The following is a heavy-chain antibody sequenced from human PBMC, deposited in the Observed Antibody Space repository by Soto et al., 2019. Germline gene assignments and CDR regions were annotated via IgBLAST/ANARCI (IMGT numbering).Heavy chain of an antibody. CDR2: IYPGDSDT. CDR3: SADILTGYQRLLSAFDI. J-gene: IGHJ3*02. CDR1: GYSFTSYW. Sequence: GESLKISCKGSGYSFTSYWIGWVRQMPGKGLEWMGIIYPGDSDTRYSPSFQGQVTISADKSISTAYLQWSSLKASDTAMYYCSADILTGYQRLLSAFDIWGQGTMVIVSS. V-gene: IGHV5-51*01. D-gene: IGHD3-9*01.